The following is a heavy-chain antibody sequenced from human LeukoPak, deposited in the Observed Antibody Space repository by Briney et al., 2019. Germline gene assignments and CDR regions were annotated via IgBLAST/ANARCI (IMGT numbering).Heavy chain of an antibody. CDR2: INPNSGGT. J-gene: IGHJ4*02. V-gene: IGHV1-2*06. Sequence: ASVKVSCKASGYTFTGYYMHWVRQAPGQGLEWMGRINPNSGGTNYAQKFQGRVTMTRDTSISTAYMELSRLRPDDTAVYYCAISSSGWYGIFDYWGQGTLVTVSS. CDR1: GYTFTGYY. CDR3: AISSSGWYGIFDY. D-gene: IGHD6-19*01.